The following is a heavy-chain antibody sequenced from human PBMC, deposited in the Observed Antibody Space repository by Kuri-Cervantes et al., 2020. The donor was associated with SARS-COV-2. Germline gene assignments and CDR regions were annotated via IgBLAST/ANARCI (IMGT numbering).Heavy chain of an antibody. CDR2: IIPIFGTA. J-gene: IGHJ4*02. Sequence: SVKVSCKASGGTFSSYAISWVRQAPGQGLEWMGGIIPIFGTASYAQKFQGRVTITTDESTSTAYMELSSLRSEDTAVYYCERDQYGSGGMGNYWGQGTLVTVSS. D-gene: IGHD3-10*01. CDR1: GGTFSSYA. V-gene: IGHV1-69*05. CDR3: ERDQYGSGGMGNY.